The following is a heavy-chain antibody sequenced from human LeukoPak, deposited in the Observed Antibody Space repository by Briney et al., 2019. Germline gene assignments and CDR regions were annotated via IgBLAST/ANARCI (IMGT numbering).Heavy chain of an antibody. D-gene: IGHD3-3*01. CDR3: ARSGRFLEWLPFDP. J-gene: IGHJ5*02. CDR2: INPSGGST. V-gene: IGHV1-46*01. Sequence: GASVKVSCKASGYTFTSYYMHWVRQAPGQGLEWMGIINPSGGSTSYAQKFQGRVTITADESTSTAYMELSSLRSEDTAVYYCARSGRFLEWLPFDPWGQGTLVTVSS. CDR1: GYTFTSYY.